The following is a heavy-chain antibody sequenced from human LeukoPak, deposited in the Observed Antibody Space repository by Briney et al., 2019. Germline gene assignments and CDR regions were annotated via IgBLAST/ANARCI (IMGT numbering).Heavy chain of an antibody. CDR2: INPNTGGT. Sequence: GASVKVSCKASGYTFTGYYLHWVRQAPGQGLEWMGWINPNTGGTNFAQKFQGKVTVTRDTSISTAYMELSRLRSDDMAVYYCARDPDDGDYHDFWGQGTLVTVSS. CDR1: GYTFTGYY. CDR3: ARDPDDGDYHDF. D-gene: IGHD4-17*01. V-gene: IGHV1-2*02. J-gene: IGHJ4*02.